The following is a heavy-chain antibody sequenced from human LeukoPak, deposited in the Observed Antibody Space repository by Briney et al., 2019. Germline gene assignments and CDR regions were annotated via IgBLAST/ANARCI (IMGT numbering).Heavy chain of an antibody. CDR3: ARESYYYGSGSGMDV. V-gene: IGHV3-66*01. CDR1: GFTFSSNY. CDR2: IYSGGST. J-gene: IGHJ6*02. Sequence: GGSLRLSCAASGFTFSSNYMSWVRQAPGKGLEWVSVIYSGGSTYYADSVKGRFTISRDNSKNTLYLQMNSLRAEDTAVYYCARESYYYGSGSGMDVWGQGTTVTVSS. D-gene: IGHD3-10*01.